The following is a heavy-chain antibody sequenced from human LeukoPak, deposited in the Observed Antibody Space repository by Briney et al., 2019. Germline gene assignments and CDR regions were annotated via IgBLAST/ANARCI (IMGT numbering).Heavy chain of an antibody. Sequence: SETLSLTCSVSGGSLSNYYWNWIRQSPGKGLEWIGYIFYSGYTDYNPSLKSRVTISVDTSKNQFSLKLTSVTAADTAVYYCARHEAGYDILTGYYSRPTYYFDYWGQGTLVTVSS. CDR3: ARHEAGYDILTGYYSRPTYYFDY. CDR2: IFYSGYT. D-gene: IGHD3-9*01. V-gene: IGHV4-59*01. CDR1: GGSLSNYY. J-gene: IGHJ4*02.